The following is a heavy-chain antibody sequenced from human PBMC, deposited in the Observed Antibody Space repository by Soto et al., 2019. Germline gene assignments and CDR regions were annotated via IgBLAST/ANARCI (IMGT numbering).Heavy chain of an antibody. V-gene: IGHV2-70*01. CDR1: GFSLSTSGMC. CDR3: ARIRGYSYGWYYFDY. D-gene: IGHD5-18*01. J-gene: IGHJ4*02. CDR2: IDWDDDK. Sequence: SGPTLVNSTQTRTLTCTFSGFSLSTSGMCVSWIRQPPGKALEWLALIDWDDDKYYSTSLKTRLTISKDTSKNQVVLTMTNMDPVDTATYYCARIRGYSYGWYYFDYWGQGTLVTVSS.